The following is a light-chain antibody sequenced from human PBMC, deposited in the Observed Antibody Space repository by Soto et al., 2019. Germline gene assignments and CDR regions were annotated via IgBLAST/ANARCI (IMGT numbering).Light chain of an antibody. Sequence: QSALTQPASVSGSPGQSITISCTGTSSDVGGYNYVSWYQQHPGKAPKLMIYEVSDRPSGVSNRFSGSKSGNTASLTISGLQAEDEANYYCSSCTSSIVVFGGGTKLTVL. J-gene: IGLJ2*01. CDR3: SSCTSSIVV. CDR1: SSDVGGYNY. CDR2: EVS. V-gene: IGLV2-14*01.